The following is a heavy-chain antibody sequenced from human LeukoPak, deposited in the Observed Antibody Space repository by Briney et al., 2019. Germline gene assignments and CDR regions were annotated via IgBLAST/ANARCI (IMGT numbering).Heavy chain of an antibody. D-gene: IGHD6-19*01. J-gene: IGHJ4*02. CDR2: ISYDGPNK. Sequence: PGGSLRLSCAASGFTFSTYAMHWVRQAPGKGLEWVAAISYDGPNKRYADSMKGRFTISRDNSKNTLYLQMNSLRAEDTAVYYCARGVRIAVAGYIDYWGQGTLVTVSS. CDR3: ARGVRIAVAGYIDY. V-gene: IGHV3-30*04. CDR1: GFTFSTYA.